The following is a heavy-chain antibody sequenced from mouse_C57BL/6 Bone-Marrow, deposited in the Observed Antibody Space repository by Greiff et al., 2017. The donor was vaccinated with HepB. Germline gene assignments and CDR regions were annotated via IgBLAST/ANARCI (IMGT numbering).Heavy chain of an antibody. V-gene: IGHV5-15*01. CDR3: ARAYYGSSYGGYFDV. D-gene: IGHD1-1*01. CDR1: GFTFSDYG. J-gene: IGHJ1*03. Sequence: EVQLVESGGGLVQPGGSLKLSCAASGFTFSDYGMAWVRQAPRKGPEWVAFISNLAYSIYYADTVTGRFTISRENAKNTLYLEMSSLRSEDTAMYYCARAYYGSSYGGYFDVWGTGTTVTVSS. CDR2: ISNLAYSI.